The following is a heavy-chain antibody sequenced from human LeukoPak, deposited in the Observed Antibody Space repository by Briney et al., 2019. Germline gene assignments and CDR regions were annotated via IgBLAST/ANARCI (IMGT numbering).Heavy chain of an antibody. Sequence: PSETLSLTCAVSGYSISSSYYWGWIRQPPGKGLEWIGSIYHTGGTYYNPSLKSRVTISIDTSKNQFSLKLSSVTAADTAVYYCARDAQTYYYGTYGYYYEYWGQGTLVTVSS. D-gene: IGHD3-22*01. CDR2: IYHTGGT. J-gene: IGHJ4*02. CDR3: ARDAQTYYYGTYGYYYEY. V-gene: IGHV4-38-2*02. CDR1: GYSISSSYY.